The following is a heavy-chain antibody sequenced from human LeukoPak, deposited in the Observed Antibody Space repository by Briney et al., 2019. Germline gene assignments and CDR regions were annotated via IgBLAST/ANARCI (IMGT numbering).Heavy chain of an antibody. Sequence: GASVKVSCKVSGYTLTELSMHWVRQAPGKGLEWMGGFDPEDGETIYAQKFQGRVTMTEDTSTDTAYMEPSSLRSEDTAVYYCATTSCGGDCYALHYFDYWGQGTLVTVSS. J-gene: IGHJ4*02. V-gene: IGHV1-24*01. CDR2: FDPEDGET. D-gene: IGHD2-21*02. CDR1: GYTLTELS. CDR3: ATTSCGGDCYALHYFDY.